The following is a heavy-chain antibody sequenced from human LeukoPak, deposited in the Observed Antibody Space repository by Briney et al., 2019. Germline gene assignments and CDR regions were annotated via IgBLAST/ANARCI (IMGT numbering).Heavy chain of an antibody. CDR1: GFTFSGYG. CDR3: ARDRGKLGYFDY. D-gene: IGHD3-10*01. Sequence: GRSLRLSCAASGFTFSGYGMHWVRRPPGKGLEWVAVIWYDGSKIWYADSVKGRFTISRDNSMNTLYLQVNSLRVEDTAVYYCARDRGKLGYFDYWGQGTLVTVPS. V-gene: IGHV3-33*01. CDR2: IWYDGSKI. J-gene: IGHJ4*02.